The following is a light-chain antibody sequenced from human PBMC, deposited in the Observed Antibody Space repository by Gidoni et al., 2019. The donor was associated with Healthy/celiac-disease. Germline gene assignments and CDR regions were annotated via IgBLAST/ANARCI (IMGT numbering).Light chain of an antibody. J-gene: IGKJ1*01. Sequence: EIVMTQSPATLSASPGERATISCRASQSVSSNLAGYQQKPGQAPRLIISGASTCATGLPARFGGSGSGAKFTLTISSLQSEDFAVYYCKQYNNWPRCTFXPXTKVEIK. CDR3: KQYNNWPRCT. V-gene: IGKV3-15*01. CDR1: QSVSSN. CDR2: GAS.